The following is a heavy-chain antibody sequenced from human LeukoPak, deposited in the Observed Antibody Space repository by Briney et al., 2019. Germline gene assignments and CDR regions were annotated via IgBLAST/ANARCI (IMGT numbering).Heavy chain of an antibody. CDR2: ISGSGGGT. V-gene: IGHV3-23*01. CDR1: GYTFSSIA. J-gene: IGHJ4*02. Sequence: GGSLRLSCAASGYTFSSIAMSWVRQAPDKGLEWVSTISGSGGGTYYADSVKGRFTISRDDSKNTLYLQMNSLRADDTAVYYCAKDLGRYRNNFFDYWGQGNLVTVSS. CDR3: AKDLGRYRNNFFDY. D-gene: IGHD1-26*01.